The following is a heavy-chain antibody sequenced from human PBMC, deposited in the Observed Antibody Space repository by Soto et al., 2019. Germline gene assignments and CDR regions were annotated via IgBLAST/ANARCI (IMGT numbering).Heavy chain of an antibody. CDR3: ARGNYYDSSGYYDY. V-gene: IGHV4-59*01. CDR1: GGSFSSYY. CDR2: IYYSGST. D-gene: IGHD3-22*01. J-gene: IGHJ4*02. Sequence: NPSETLSLTCTVSGGSFSSYYWSWIRQPPGKGLEWIGYIYYSGSTNYNPSLKSRVTISVDTSKNQFSLKLSSVTAADTAVYYCARGNYYDSSGYYDYWGQGTLVTVSS.